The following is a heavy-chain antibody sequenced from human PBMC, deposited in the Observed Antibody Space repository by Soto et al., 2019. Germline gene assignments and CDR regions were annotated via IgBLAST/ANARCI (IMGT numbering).Heavy chain of an antibody. V-gene: IGHV1-69*12. J-gene: IGHJ4*02. D-gene: IGHD5-12*01. CDR2: IVPNVDTS. CDR1: GGTFSSYA. CDR3: VSVVAIPGYPDN. Sequence: QVQLVQSGAEVRQPASSVKVSCKTSGGTFSSYAISWVRQAPGQGLEWMGGIVPNVDTSTYAQKFQGRVTITADESTSTAYMELGSLRSDDTAIYYCVSVVAIPGYPDNWGQGTLVTVSS.